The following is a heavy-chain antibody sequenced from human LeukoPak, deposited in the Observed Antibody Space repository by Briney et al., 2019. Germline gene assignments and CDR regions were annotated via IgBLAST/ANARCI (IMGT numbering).Heavy chain of an antibody. V-gene: IGHV1-69*01. J-gene: IGHJ4*02. D-gene: IGHD3-22*01. CDR3: APRDSSGYCSYFDY. CDR2: IIPIFGTA. Sequence: SVKVSCKASGGTFSSYAISWVRQAPGQGLEWMGGIIPIFGTANYAQKFQGRVTITADESTSTAYMELSSLRSEDTAMYYCAPRDSSGYCSYFDYWGQGTLVTVSS. CDR1: GGTFSSYA.